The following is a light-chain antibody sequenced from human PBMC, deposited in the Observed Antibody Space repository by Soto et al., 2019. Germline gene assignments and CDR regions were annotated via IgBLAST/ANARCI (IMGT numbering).Light chain of an antibody. V-gene: IGKV3-20*01. CDR3: QQYGSSGYT. CDR2: GAS. J-gene: IGKJ2*01. Sequence: EIVLTQSPGTLSLSPGERATLSCRASQSVSSSYLAWYQQKPGQAPRLLIYGASSRATGIPYRFSGSGSGTDFTLTINRLEPEDFAVYYCQQYGSSGYTFGQGTKLEIK. CDR1: QSVSSSY.